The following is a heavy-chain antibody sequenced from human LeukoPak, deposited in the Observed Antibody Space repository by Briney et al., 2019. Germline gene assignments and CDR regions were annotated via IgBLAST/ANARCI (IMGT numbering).Heavy chain of an antibody. V-gene: IGHV4-39*07. CDR3: ARDFLYSSSSAYFDY. CDR1: GGSISSSSYY. D-gene: IGHD6-6*01. Sequence: SETLSLTCTVSGGSISSSSYYWGWIRQPSGKGLEWIGSIYYSGSTYYNPSLKSRVTISVDTSKNQFSLKLSSVTAADTAVYYCARDFLYSSSSAYFDYWGQGTLVTVSS. CDR2: IYYSGST. J-gene: IGHJ4*02.